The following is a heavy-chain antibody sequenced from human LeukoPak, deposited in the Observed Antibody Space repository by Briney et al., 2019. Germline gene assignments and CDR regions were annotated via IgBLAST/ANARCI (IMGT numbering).Heavy chain of an antibody. J-gene: IGHJ4*02. V-gene: IGHV4-34*01. CDR3: ARHYPYRPKYYYGSGSYFDY. D-gene: IGHD3-10*01. Sequence: SETLSLTCAVYGGSFSGYYWSWIRQPPGKGLEWIGEINHSGSTNYNPSLKSRVTISVDTSKNQFSLKLSSVTAADTAVYYCARHYPYRPKYYYGSGSYFDYWGQGTLVTVSS. CDR2: INHSGST. CDR1: GGSFSGYY.